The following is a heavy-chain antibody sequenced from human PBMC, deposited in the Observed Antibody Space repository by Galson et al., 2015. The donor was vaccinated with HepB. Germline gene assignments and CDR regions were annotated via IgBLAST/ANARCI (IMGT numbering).Heavy chain of an antibody. CDR1: GGTFSSYA. CDR2: IIPIFGTA. J-gene: IGHJ4*02. Sequence: SVKVSCKASGGTFSSYAISWVRQAPGQGLEWMGGIIPIFGTANYAQKFQGSVTITADESTSTAYMELSSLRSEDTAVYYCARDQQLWAYYFDYWGQGTLVTVSS. CDR3: ARDQQLWAYYFDY. V-gene: IGHV1-69*13. D-gene: IGHD5-18*01.